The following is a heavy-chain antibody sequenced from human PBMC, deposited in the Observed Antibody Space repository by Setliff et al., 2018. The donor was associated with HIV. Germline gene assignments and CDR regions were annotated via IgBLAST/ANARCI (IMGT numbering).Heavy chain of an antibody. Sequence: VASVKVSCKASGYTFTTYHIHWVRQAPGQGLEWMGWISAYDGNTDQAQRFRDRVTMTTDTSTRTAYMELRSLRSDDTAVYYCARDPSRWVQPVTRITAFDIWGQGTMVTVSS. J-gene: IGHJ3*02. CDR2: ISAYDGNT. CDR1: GYTFTTYH. D-gene: IGHD5-18*01. V-gene: IGHV1-18*04. CDR3: ARDPSRWVQPVTRITAFDI.